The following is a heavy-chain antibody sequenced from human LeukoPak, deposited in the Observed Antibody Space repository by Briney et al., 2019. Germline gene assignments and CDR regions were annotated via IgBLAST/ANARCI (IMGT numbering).Heavy chain of an antibody. CDR1: GYTFTIYG. J-gene: IGHJ4*02. V-gene: IGHV1-18*01. Sequence: ASVKVSCKASGYTFTIYGISWVRQAPGQGLEWMGWISVYNGNTNYAQKIQGRATMTTDTSTSTAYMELRSLRSDDTAVYYCARRVTGAQDDYWGQGTLVTVSS. CDR3: ARRVTGAQDDY. CDR2: ISVYNGNT. D-gene: IGHD1-20*01.